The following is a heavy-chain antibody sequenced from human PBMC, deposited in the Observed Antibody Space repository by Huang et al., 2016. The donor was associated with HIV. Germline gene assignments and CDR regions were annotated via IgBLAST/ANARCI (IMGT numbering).Heavy chain of an antibody. D-gene: IGHD1-7*01. V-gene: IGHV3-7*01. Sequence: VASGGRLVQPGGSIRLSCVGSTFRFGAYWMSWVRQSPGEGLEWVANIKQDESKKYYVDSVKGRFNISRDNAKKVLFVEMNNVRVEDTATYYCATKTAAMDIWGQGTTVTVS. CDR3: ATKTAAMDI. CDR1: TFRFGAYW. CDR2: IKQDESKK. J-gene: IGHJ6*02.